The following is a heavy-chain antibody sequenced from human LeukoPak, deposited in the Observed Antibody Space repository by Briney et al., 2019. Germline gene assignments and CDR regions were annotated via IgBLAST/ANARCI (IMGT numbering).Heavy chain of an antibody. CDR2: IYYSGST. CDR1: GGSISTSAYY. CDR3: ARQPAPTHSHFDY. Sequence: PSETLSLTCIVSGGSISTSAYYWGWIRQPPGEGLQWIGSIYYSGSTYYNSSLKSRVTISVDTSTSQFSLRLSSVTAADTAVYYCARQPAPTHSHFDYWGQGTLVTVSS. V-gene: IGHV4-39*01. J-gene: IGHJ4*02.